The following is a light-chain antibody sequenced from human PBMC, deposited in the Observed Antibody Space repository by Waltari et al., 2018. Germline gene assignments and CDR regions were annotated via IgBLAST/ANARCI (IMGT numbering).Light chain of an antibody. V-gene: IGKV3-20*01. Sequence: ILLTQSPGTLSLSPGYRASLSCKASQSLGKNYLAWYQHKPGQAPRLLIYGASSRAAGIPDRFSGSGSGTDFTLTISRLEPEDFAVYYCQQYASSVLYTFGQGTKLEIK. CDR2: GAS. CDR1: QSLGKNY. J-gene: IGKJ2*01. CDR3: QQYASSVLYT.